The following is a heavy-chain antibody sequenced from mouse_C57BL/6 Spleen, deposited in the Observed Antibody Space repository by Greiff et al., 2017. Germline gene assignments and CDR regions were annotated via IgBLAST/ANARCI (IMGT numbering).Heavy chain of an antibody. J-gene: IGHJ3*01. CDR1: GFTFSSYA. CDR3: ARRLLASEFAY. V-gene: IGHV5S21*01. CDR2: ISTGGDYI. Sequence: EVHLVQSGEGLVKPGGSLKLSCAASGFTFSSYAMSWVRQTPEKRLEWVAYISTGGDYIYYADTVKGRITISRDNARNTLYLQISRLTSEDTAMYYCARRLLASEFAYWGQGTLVTVSA. D-gene: IGHD6-1*01.